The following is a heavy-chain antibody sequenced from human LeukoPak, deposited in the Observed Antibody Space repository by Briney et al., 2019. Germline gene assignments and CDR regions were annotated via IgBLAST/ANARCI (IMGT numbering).Heavy chain of an antibody. Sequence: GGSLRLSCAASGFTFSSYSMNWVRQAPGKGLEWVSSISSSSSYIYYADSVKGRFTISRDNAKNSLYLQMNSLRAEDTAVYYCASDFWSGYYPDYWGQGTLVTVSS. CDR3: ASDFWSGYYPDY. D-gene: IGHD3-3*01. J-gene: IGHJ4*02. CDR2: ISSSSSYI. CDR1: GFTFSSYS. V-gene: IGHV3-21*01.